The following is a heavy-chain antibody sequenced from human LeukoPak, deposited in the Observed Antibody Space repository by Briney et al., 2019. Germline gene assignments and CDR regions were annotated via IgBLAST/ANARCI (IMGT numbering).Heavy chain of an antibody. CDR3: ARDPTYYYDSSGYSFSAHNLDDAFDI. CDR2: IWYDGSNK. J-gene: IGHJ3*02. D-gene: IGHD3-22*01. CDR1: GFTFSSYG. Sequence: PGRSLRLSCAASGFTFSSYGMHWVRQAPGKGLEWVAVIWYDGSNKYYADSVKGRFTISRDNSKNTLYLQMNSLRAEDTAVYYCARDPTYYYDSSGYSFSAHNLDDAFDIWGQGTMVTVSS. V-gene: IGHV3-33*01.